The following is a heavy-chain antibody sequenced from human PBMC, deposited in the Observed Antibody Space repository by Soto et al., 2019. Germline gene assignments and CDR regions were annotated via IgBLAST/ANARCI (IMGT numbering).Heavy chain of an antibody. J-gene: IGHJ4*02. CDR1: GFTFSSYT. D-gene: IGHD2-21*02. CDR2: ITSTSTYI. CDR3: ARDGARDRGDKGFDY. V-gene: IGHV3-21*01. Sequence: GGSLRLSCAASGFTFSSYTMHWVRQAPGKGLEWVSSITSTSTYIYYTDSLKGRFTISRDNAQNSLYLQTNNLGPGDTAVYYCARDGARDRGDKGFDYWGQGTVVTVSS.